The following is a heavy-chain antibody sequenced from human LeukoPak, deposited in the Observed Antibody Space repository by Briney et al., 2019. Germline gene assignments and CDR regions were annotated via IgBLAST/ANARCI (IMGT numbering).Heavy chain of an antibody. CDR1: GFSLSTTAVG. CDR3: AHRLYYYDGSGYPTLGFDY. CDR2: IYYNADK. Sequence: SGPTLVNPTQTLTLTCTFSGFSLSTTAVGVGWIRQPPGKALEWLALIYYNADKRYSPSLRSRLTITKDTSKNQVVLTMTNMDPVDTATYYCAHRLYYYDGSGYPTLGFDYWGQGIQVAVSS. J-gene: IGHJ4*02. V-gene: IGHV2-5*01. D-gene: IGHD3-22*01.